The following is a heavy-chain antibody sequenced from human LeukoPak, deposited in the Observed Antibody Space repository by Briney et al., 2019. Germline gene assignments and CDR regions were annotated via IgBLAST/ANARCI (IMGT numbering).Heavy chain of an antibody. CDR1: GYSISSGYY. CDR3: ARVRVYSSGYYEEDWFDP. CDR2: IYHSGST. J-gene: IGHJ5*02. Sequence: PSETLSLTCTVSGYSISSGYYWGWIRQPPGKGLEWIGSIYHSGSTYYNPSLKSRVTISVDTSKNQFSLKLSSVTAADTAVYYFARVRVYSSGYYEEDWFDPWGQGTLVTVSS. D-gene: IGHD3-22*01. V-gene: IGHV4-38-2*02.